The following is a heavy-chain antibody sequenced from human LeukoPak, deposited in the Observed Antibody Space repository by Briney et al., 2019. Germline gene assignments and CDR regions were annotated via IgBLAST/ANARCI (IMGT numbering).Heavy chain of an antibody. Sequence: QSGGSLRLSCAASGFTFSSYAMSWVRQAPGKGLEWVSAISGSGGSTYYADSVKGRFTISRDNSKNTLYLQMNSLRAEDTAVYYCAKEGYDFWSGPMDVWGQGTTVTVSS. CDR3: AKEGYDFWSGPMDV. V-gene: IGHV3-23*01. D-gene: IGHD3-3*01. CDR1: GFTFSSYA. J-gene: IGHJ6*02. CDR2: ISGSGGST.